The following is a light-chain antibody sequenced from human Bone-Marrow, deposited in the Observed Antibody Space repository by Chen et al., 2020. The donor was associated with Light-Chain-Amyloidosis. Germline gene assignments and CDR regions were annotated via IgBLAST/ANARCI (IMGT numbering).Light chain of an antibody. Sequence: EIVLTQSPGTLSLSPGEGANLSCRASQTIISNYLTWYQQKFGQAPRLLIYGSSSRATGIPDRFTGSGSGTDFTLTINRLEPEDFAMYYYQQYGTSPITFGGGTKVEIK. CDR2: GSS. V-gene: IGKV3-20*01. J-gene: IGKJ4*01. CDR1: QTIISNY. CDR3: QQYGTSPIT.